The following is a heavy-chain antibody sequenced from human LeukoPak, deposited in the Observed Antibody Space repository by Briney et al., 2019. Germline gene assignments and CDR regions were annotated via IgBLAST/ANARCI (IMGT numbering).Heavy chain of an antibody. CDR3: ATYYYGSGSYYADY. Sequence: SETLSLTCTVSGGSISSYYWSWIRQPPGKGLEWVGYIYYSGSTNYNPSLKSRVTISVDTSKNQFSLKLSSVTAADTAVYYCATYYYGSGSYYADYWGQGTLVTVSS. CDR1: GGSISSYY. CDR2: IYYSGST. D-gene: IGHD3-10*01. V-gene: IGHV4-59*12. J-gene: IGHJ4*02.